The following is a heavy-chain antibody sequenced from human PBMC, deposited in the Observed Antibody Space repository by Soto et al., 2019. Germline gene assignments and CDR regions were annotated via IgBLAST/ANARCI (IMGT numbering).Heavy chain of an antibody. V-gene: IGHV1-3*01. J-gene: IGHJ4*02. CDR3: ARDSSGWSGRSIDY. Sequence: ASVTVSCQASGYTFTSYAMHWVRQAPGQRLEWMGWINAGNGNTKYSQRLQARVTMTTDTSTSTAYMELRSLRSDDTAVYYCARDSSGWSGRSIDYWGQGTLVT. CDR1: GYTFTSYA. D-gene: IGHD6-19*01. CDR2: INAGNGNT.